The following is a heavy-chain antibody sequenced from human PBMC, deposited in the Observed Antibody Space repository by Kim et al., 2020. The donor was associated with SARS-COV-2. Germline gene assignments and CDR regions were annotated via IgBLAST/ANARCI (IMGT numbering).Heavy chain of an antibody. CDR1: GFNFNSYS. CDR2: ISSSGTII. CDR3: TRGDRDYFDF. V-gene: IGHV3-21*01. Sequence: GGSLRLSCAASGFNFNSYSMNWVRLAPGKGLEWVSSISSSGTIIYYADSVKGRFTISRDNTRNSLYLQMNSLRAEDTAVYYCTRGDRDYFDFWGQGTLVPVSS. J-gene: IGHJ4*02.